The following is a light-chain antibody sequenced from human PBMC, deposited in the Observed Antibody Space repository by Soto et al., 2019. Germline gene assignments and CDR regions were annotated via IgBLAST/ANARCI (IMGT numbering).Light chain of an antibody. V-gene: IGLV2-14*01. CDR1: SSDVGDYNY. J-gene: IGLJ1*01. Sequence: QSVLTQPASVSGSPGQSITISCTGTSSDVGDYNYVSWDQQHPGKAPKLMLYDVSNRPSGISNRFSGSKSGNTASLTISGLQAEDEADYYCSSYTSSSTLFGTGTKVTVL. CDR2: DVS. CDR3: SSYTSSSTL.